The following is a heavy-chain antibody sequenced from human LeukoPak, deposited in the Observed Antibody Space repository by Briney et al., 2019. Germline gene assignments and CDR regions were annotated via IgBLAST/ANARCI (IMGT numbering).Heavy chain of an antibody. CDR1: GCTFSSYW. Sequence: TGGSLRLSCAASGCTFSSYWMHWVRQAPGKGLVWVSRINCDGSSTSYADSVKGRFTISRDNAKHTLYLQMNTLRAEDTAVYYCARGVSIDDYWGQGTLVTVSS. V-gene: IGHV3-74*01. D-gene: IGHD3-16*02. CDR2: INCDGSST. CDR3: ARGVSIDDY. J-gene: IGHJ4*02.